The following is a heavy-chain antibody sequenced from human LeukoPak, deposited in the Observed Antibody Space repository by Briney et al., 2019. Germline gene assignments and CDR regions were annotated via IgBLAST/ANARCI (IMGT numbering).Heavy chain of an antibody. CDR1: GGSISSGGYY. Sequence: SQTLSLTCTVSGGSISSGGYYWGWIRQPPGKGLEWIGSIYYSGNTYFNPSVKSRVTISADTSKNQFSLRLTSVTAADTAVYYCARHRYGVFDYWGQGTLVTVSS. D-gene: IGHD4-17*01. CDR3: ARHRYGVFDY. J-gene: IGHJ4*02. CDR2: IYYSGNT. V-gene: IGHV4-39*01.